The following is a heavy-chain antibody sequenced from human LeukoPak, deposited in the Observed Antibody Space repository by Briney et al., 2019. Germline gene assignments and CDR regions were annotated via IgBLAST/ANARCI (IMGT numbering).Heavy chain of an antibody. J-gene: IGHJ1*01. CDR2: IYSGGST. CDR3: ARVPYCSSTSCYGTLEKGPYFQH. Sequence: PGGSLRLSCAASGFTISSNYMSWVRQAPGKGLEWVSVIYSGGSTYYADSVKGRFTISRDNAKNSLYLQMNSLRAEDTAVYYCARVPYCSSTSCYGTLEKGPYFQHWGQGTLVTVSS. CDR1: GFTISSNY. D-gene: IGHD2-2*01. V-gene: IGHV3-66*01.